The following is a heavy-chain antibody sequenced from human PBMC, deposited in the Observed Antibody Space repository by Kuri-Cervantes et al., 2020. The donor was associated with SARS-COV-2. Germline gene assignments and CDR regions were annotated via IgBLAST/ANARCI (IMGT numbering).Heavy chain of an antibody. J-gene: IGHJ3*02. CDR2: ISSSSSYI. D-gene: IGHD1-7*01. Sequence: GESLKISCAASGFTFSSYSMNWVRQAPGKGLEWVSYISSSSSYIYYADSVKGRFTISRDNAKNSLYLQMNSQRAEDTAVYYCAALNWNSLGHPGGIVSSAFDIWGQGTMVTVSS. CDR3: AALNWNSLGHPGGIVSSAFDI. V-gene: IGHV3-21*05. CDR1: GFTFSSYS.